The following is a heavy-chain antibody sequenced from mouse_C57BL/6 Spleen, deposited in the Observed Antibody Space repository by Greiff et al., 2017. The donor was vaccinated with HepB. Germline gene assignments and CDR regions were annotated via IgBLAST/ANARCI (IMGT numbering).Heavy chain of an antibody. D-gene: IGHD1-2*01. J-gene: IGHJ2*01. CDR1: GYTFTSYT. V-gene: IGHV1-4*01. Sequence: VQLQQSGAELARPGASVKMSCKASGYTFTSYTMHWVKQRPGQGLEWIGYINPSSGYTKYNQKFKDKATLTADKSYRTAYMQLSSLTSEDSAVYYCARSILRPDSYFDYWGQGTTLTVSS. CDR3: ARSILRPDSYFDY. CDR2: INPSSGYT.